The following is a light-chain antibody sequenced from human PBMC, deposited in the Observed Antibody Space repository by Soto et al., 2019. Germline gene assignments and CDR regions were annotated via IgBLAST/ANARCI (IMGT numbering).Light chain of an antibody. V-gene: IGKV3-20*01. CDR2: AAS. CDR1: RFLISSY. Sequence: EIVLTQSPGTLSLSPGERATLSCRASRFLISSYVVWYQQKPGQAPRLLIYAASRRATGIPDRFSGSGSATEYTLTISRLEPEDSAVYYCQQKGTFGQGTKLEIK. J-gene: IGKJ2*01. CDR3: QQKGT.